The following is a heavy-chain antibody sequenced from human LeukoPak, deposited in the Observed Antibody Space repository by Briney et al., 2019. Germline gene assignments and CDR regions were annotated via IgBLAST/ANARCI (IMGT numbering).Heavy chain of an antibody. CDR2: IIPIFGTA. V-gene: IGHV1-69*05. D-gene: IGHD6-19*01. CDR3: ARASGWYYYWFDP. J-gene: IGHJ5*02. CDR1: GGTFSSYA. Sequence: AASVKVSCKASGGTFSSYAISWVRQAPGQGLEWMGGIIPIFGTANYAQKFQGRVTITTDESTSTAYMELSSLRSEDTAVYYCARASGWYYYWFDPWGQGTPVTVSS.